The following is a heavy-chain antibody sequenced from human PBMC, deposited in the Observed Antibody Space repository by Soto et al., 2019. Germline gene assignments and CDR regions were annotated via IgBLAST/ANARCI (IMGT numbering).Heavy chain of an antibody. CDR2: ISYDGSNK. J-gene: IGHJ6*02. D-gene: IGHD5-12*01. CDR1: GFTFSSYA. Sequence: GGSLRLSCAASGFTFSSYAMHWVRQAPGKGLEWVAVISYDGSNKYYADSVKGRFTISRDNSKNTLYLQMNSLRAEDTAVYYCARSLGEEMATITGIYYYYGMDVWGQGTTVTVSS. CDR3: ARSLGEEMATITGIYYYYGMDV. V-gene: IGHV3-30-3*01.